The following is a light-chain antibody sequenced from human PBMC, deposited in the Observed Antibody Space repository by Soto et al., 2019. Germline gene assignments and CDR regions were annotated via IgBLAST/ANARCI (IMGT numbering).Light chain of an antibody. CDR3: QQRSNWQIT. J-gene: IGKJ5*01. V-gene: IGKV3-11*01. Sequence: EIVLTQSPATLSLSPGERATLSCRASQSVSSYLAWYQQKPGQAPRLLIYDASNRATGIPARFSGSGSGTDFTLTISCLEPDDFAVYYCQQRSNWQITFGQGTRLEIK. CDR2: DAS. CDR1: QSVSSY.